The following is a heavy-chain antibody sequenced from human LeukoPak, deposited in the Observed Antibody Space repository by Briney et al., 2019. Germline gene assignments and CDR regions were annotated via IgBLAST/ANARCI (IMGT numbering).Heavy chain of an antibody. D-gene: IGHD3-10*01. CDR3: ARGHGPGEYPLDY. CDR2: INHSGST. V-gene: IGHV4-34*01. Sequence: PSETLSLTCAVYGGSFSGYYWSWIRQPPGKGLEWIGEINHSGSTNYNPSLKSRVTISVDTSKNQFSLKLSSVTAADTAVYYCARGHGPGEYPLDYWGQGTLVTVSS. J-gene: IGHJ4*02. CDR1: GGSFSGYY.